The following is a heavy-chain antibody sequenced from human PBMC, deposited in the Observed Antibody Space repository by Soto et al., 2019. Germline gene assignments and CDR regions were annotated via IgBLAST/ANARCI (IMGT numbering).Heavy chain of an antibody. CDR3: VLPAADTI. Sequence: GESLKISCNGSGYSFTSYWISWVRQMPGKGLEWMGRIDPSDSYTDYSPSFQGHVTISADKSISTAYLQWSSLKASATAMYYCVLPAADTIWGQGTLVTVYS. CDR1: GYSFTSYW. J-gene: IGHJ4*02. V-gene: IGHV5-10-1*01. D-gene: IGHD6-13*01. CDR2: IDPSDSYT.